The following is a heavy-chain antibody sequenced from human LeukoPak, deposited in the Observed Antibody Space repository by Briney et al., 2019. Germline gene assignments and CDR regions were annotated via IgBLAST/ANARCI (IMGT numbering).Heavy chain of an antibody. CDR1: GGSISRGAYY. CDR2: IFSSGST. Sequence: PSETLSLTCTVSGGSISRGAYYWSWTRQVPGKGLEWIAYIFSSGSTSYNPSLRSRVTVSFDSSKNQFFLNLSSVTAADTAVYYCAREAWAGTLSGWFDPWGQGTLVTVSS. D-gene: IGHD1-7*01. V-gene: IGHV4-31*03. CDR3: AREAWAGTLSGWFDP. J-gene: IGHJ5*02.